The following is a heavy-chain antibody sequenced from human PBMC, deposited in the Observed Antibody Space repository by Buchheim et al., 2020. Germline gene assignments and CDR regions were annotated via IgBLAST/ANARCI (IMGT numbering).Heavy chain of an antibody. CDR2: IYYSGST. V-gene: IGHV4-59*01. D-gene: IGHD2-2*01. CDR1: GGSISSYY. Sequence: QVQLQESGPGLVKPSETLSLTCTVSGGSISSYYWSWIRQPPGKGLEWIGYIYYSGSTNYNPSLKSRVTLSVDTSQNQFSLKLSSVTAADTAVYYCARVQYCSSTSCYGRDWFDPWGQGTL. CDR3: ARVQYCSSTSCYGRDWFDP. J-gene: IGHJ5*02.